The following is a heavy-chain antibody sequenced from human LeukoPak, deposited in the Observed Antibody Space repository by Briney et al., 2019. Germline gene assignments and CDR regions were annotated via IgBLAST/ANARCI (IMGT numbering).Heavy chain of an antibody. CDR2: INPRSGGT. D-gene: IGHD2-21*02. CDR1: GYIFTGYY. CDR3: ARGYCSGDCFTLFDY. V-gene: IGHV1-2*02. Sequence: ASVKVSCKASGYIFTGYYMNWVRQAPGQGLEWMGRINPRSGGTDYAQKFQGRVTMTRDTSISTAYMELSSLRSDDTAVYYCARGYCSGDCFTLFDYWGQGTLVTVSS. J-gene: IGHJ4*02.